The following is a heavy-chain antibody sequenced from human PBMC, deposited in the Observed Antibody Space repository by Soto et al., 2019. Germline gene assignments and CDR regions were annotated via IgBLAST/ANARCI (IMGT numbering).Heavy chain of an antibody. CDR2: ISGSGGST. Sequence: EVQLLESGGGLVQPGGSLRLSCAASGFTFSSYAMSWVRQAPGKGLEWVSDISGSGGSTYYADSVKGRFTISRDNSKNTLYLQMNSLRAEDTAVYYCAKAPYSGSYDDYYYYGMDVWGQGTTVTVSS. CDR1: GFTFSSYA. CDR3: AKAPYSGSYDDYYYYGMDV. J-gene: IGHJ6*02. D-gene: IGHD1-26*01. V-gene: IGHV3-23*01.